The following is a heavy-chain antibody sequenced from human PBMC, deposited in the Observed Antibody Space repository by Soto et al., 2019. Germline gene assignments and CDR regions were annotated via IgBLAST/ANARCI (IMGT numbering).Heavy chain of an antibody. D-gene: IGHD3-10*01. Sequence: QVQLQQWGAGLLKPSETLSLTCAVYGGSFSGYYWSWIRQPPGKGLEWIGEINHSGSTNYNPSLKRRVRISVDPAKNQFSLKLSSVNVADTAVDYCASGSRSGVPAGYRFDYWGQGTLVTVSS. CDR3: ASGSRSGVPAGYRFDY. CDR1: GGSFSGYY. J-gene: IGHJ4*02. V-gene: IGHV4-34*01. CDR2: INHSGST.